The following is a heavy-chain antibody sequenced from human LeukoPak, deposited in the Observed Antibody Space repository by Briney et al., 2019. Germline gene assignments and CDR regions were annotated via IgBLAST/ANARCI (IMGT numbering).Heavy chain of an antibody. CDR1: GFTFRSSW. D-gene: IGHD6-13*01. CDR2: IKQDGSEK. CDR3: ARGRGSSWTNYFDY. V-gene: IGHV3-7*04. J-gene: IGHJ4*02. Sequence: PGGSLRLSCAASGFTFRSSWLSWVRQAPGKGLEWVANIKQDGSEKYYVDSVKGRFTISRDNAKNSLYLQMSTLRAEDTAVYYCARGRGSSWTNYFDYWGQGTLVTVSS.